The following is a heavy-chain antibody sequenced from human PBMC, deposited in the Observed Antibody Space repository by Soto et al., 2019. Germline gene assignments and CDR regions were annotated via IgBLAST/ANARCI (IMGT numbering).Heavy chain of an antibody. J-gene: IGHJ4*02. CDR1: GYTFTSYG. CDR3: ARDLAAYCSSTSCYAVDY. V-gene: IGHV1-18*01. CDR2: ISAYNGNT. D-gene: IGHD2-2*01. Sequence: ASVKVSCKASGYTFTSYGISWVRQAPGQGLEWMGWISAYNGNTNYAQKLQGRVTITTDTSTSTAYMELRSLRSDDTAVYYCARDLAAYCSSTSCYAVDYWGQGTLVTVSS.